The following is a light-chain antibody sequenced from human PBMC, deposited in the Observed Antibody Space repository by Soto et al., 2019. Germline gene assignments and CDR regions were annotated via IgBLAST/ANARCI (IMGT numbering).Light chain of an antibody. V-gene: IGKV1-39*01. CDR3: QQYGQIT. J-gene: IGKJ5*01. CDR1: QSISSY. Sequence: DIQMTQSPSSLSASVGDRVTITCRASQSISSYLNWYQQKPGKAPKLLIYAASSLQSGVPSRFSGSGSGTDFTLTISRLEPEDFAVYYCQQYGQITFGQGTRLENK. CDR2: AAS.